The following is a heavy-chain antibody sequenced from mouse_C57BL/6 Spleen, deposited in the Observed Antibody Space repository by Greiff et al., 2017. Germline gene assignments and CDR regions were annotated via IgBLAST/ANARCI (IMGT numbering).Heavy chain of an antibody. CDR3: ARERQLRTYYAMDY. J-gene: IGHJ4*01. V-gene: IGHV8-12*01. CDR1: GFSLSTSGMG. CDR2: IYWDDDK. D-gene: IGHD3-2*02. Sequence: QVTLKESGPGILQSSQTLSLTCSFSGFSLSTSGMGVSWIRQPSGKGLEWLAHIYWDDDKRYNPSLKSRLTISKDTSRNQLFLKITSVDTADTATDYCARERQLRTYYAMDYWGQGTSVTVSS.